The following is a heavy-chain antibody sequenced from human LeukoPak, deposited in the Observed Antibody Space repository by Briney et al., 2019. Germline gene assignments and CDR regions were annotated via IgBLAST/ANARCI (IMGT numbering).Heavy chain of an antibody. V-gene: IGHV3-7*01. CDR1: GFTFSSYW. J-gene: IGHJ4*02. CDR3: ARDLSFYGSSGSFDY. CDR2: IKQDGSEK. Sequence: GGSLRLSCAASGFTFSSYWMSWVRQAPGKVLEWVANIKQDGSEKYYVDSVKGRFTISRDNAKNSLYLQMNSLRAEDTAVYYCARDLSFYGSSGSFDYWGQGTLVTVSS. D-gene: IGHD3-22*01.